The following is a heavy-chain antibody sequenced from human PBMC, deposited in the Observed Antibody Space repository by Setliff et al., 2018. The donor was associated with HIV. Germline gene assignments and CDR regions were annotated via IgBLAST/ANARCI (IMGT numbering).Heavy chain of an antibody. CDR3: ARDYSGWYYFDC. J-gene: IGHJ4*02. Sequence: AETLTLTCTVSGGSISSYYWSWIRLPPGKGLEWIGYIYTSGITKYNPALKSRITMSVDTSKNQFSLKLSSVTAADSSVYYCARDYSGWYYFDCWGKGNRVTGSS. CDR2: IYTSGIT. D-gene: IGHD6-19*01. V-gene: IGHV4-4*08. CDR1: GGSISSYY.